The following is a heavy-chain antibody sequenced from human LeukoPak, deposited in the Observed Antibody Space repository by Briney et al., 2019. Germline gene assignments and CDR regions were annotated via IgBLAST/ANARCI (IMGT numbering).Heavy chain of an antibody. J-gene: IGHJ5*02. CDR3: ARESTYYYDSSGYSNWFDP. CDR2: IYTSGST. Sequence: KPSETLSLTCTVSGGSISSYYWSWIRQPAGKGLEWIGRIYTSGSTNYNPSLKSRVTVSVDTSKNQFSLKLSSVTAADTAVYYCARESTYYYDSSGYSNWFDPWGQGTLVTVSS. V-gene: IGHV4-4*07. CDR1: GGSISSYY. D-gene: IGHD3-22*01.